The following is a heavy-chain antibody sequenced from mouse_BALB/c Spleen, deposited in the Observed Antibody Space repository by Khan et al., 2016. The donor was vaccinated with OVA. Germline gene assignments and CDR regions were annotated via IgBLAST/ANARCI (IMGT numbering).Heavy chain of an antibody. J-gene: IGHJ1*01. CDR3: ARAYDSSYLYFDV. D-gene: IGHD1-1*01. V-gene: IGHV2-9*02. Sequence: QVQLKESGPGLVAPSQSLSITCTVSGFSLTNYGVHWVRQPPGKGLEWLGVIWAGGSTNYNLALMSRLSLSKDNSKSQVFLKMNSLQTDDTAMSYCARAYDSSYLYFDVWGAGTTVTVSS. CDR1: GFSLTNYG. CDR2: IWAGGST.